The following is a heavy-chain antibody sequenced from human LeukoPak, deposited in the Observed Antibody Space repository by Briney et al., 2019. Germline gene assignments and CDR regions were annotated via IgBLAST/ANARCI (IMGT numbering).Heavy chain of an antibody. D-gene: IGHD6-19*01. CDR2: IYHSGST. CDR3: ARGLSSGWYLGAFDI. V-gene: IGHV4-4*02. CDR1: GGSISSTNW. J-gene: IGHJ3*02. Sequence: SETLSLTCAVSGGSISSTNWWSWVRQPPGKGLEWIGEIYHSGSTNFNPSLKSRVTISVDKSKNQFSLNLSSVTAADTAVFYCARGLSSGWYLGAFDIWGQGTMVTVSS.